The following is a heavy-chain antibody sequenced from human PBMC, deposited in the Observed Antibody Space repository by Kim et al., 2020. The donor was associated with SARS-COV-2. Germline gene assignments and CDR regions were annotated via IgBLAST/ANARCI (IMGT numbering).Heavy chain of an antibody. CDR3: ARGRSDDYHFHVGDF. D-gene: IGHD4-17*01. CDR2: INPNSGGT. CDR1: GYTFSGHY. J-gene: IGHJ4*02. V-gene: IGHV1-2*02. Sequence: ASVKVSCKSSGYTFSGHYIQWVRQGPGQGLEWMGWINPNSGGTNYAQKFQGRVTIARDTSISTVYLALSSLTSDDTAVYYCARGRSDDYHFHVGDFWVQG.